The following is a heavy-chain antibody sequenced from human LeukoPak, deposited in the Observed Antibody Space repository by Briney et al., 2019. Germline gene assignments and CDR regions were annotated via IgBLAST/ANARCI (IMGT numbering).Heavy chain of an antibody. V-gene: IGHV3-48*03. J-gene: IGHJ4*02. CDR2: ISSSGSTI. Sequence: PGGSLRLSCAASGFTFSSYEMNWVRQAPGKGLEWVSYISSSGSTIYYADSVKGRFTISRDNAKNSLYLQMNSLRAEDTAVYYCARVPGWGYSSPQDYWGQGTLVTVFS. D-gene: IGHD5-18*01. CDR3: ARVPGWGYSSPQDY. CDR1: GFTFSSYE.